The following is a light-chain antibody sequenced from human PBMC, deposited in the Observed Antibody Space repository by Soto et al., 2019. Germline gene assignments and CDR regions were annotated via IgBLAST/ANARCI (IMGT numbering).Light chain of an antibody. CDR2: AAA. V-gene: IGKV1-8*01. J-gene: IGKJ2*01. CDR3: QQYLSYPYT. CDR1: QGISSF. Sequence: AIRMTQSPSSISASTGDRVTITCRASQGISSFLAWYQQKPGKAPKLLIYAAATLQRGAPSRFSASGSGTDFTLTISGLQSEDFATYFCQQYLSYPYTFGQGTKLEI.